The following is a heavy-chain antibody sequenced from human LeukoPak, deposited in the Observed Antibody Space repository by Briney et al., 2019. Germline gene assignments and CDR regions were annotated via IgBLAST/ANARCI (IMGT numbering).Heavy chain of an antibody. D-gene: IGHD6-19*01. CDR2: INPNSGGT. CDR1: GYTFTGYY. J-gene: IGHJ6*02. Sequence: GASVKVSCKASGYTFTGYYMHWVRQAPGQGLEWMGWINPNSGGTNYAQKFQGRVTMTRNTSISTAYMELSSLRSEDTAVYYCARIAVAGPGGYYYYGMDVWGQGTTVTVSS. CDR3: ARIAVAGPGGYYYYGMDV. V-gene: IGHV1-2*02.